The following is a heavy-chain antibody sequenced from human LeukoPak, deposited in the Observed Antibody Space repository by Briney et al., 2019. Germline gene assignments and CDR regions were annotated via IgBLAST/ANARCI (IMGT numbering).Heavy chain of an antibody. V-gene: IGHV3-30*18. Sequence: GGPLRLSCAASGFSFISYGMPGVRQAPGKGLEEVGVISDDRRRQDSAGSVNGRFTISRDNSKDTLYLQMNSLRAEDTAVYYCAKRHSDYGDYVSYFDYWGQGTLVTVSS. CDR3: AKRHSDYGDYVSYFDY. CDR1: GFSFISYG. J-gene: IGHJ4*02. D-gene: IGHD4-17*01. CDR2: ISDDRRRQ.